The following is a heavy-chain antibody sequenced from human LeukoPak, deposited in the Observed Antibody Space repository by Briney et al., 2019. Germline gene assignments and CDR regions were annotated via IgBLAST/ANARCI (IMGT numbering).Heavy chain of an antibody. V-gene: IGHV1-2*02. CDR1: GYTFNVYY. D-gene: IGHD2-15*01. CDR3: ARGGAYCSGGSCYEY. CDR2: INPNSGDT. J-gene: IGHJ4*02. Sequence: ASVKVSCKSSGYTFNVYYMHWVRQAPGQGLEWMGWINPNSGDTNYGQTFQGRVTMTRDTSISTVYMELSRLRSDDTAVYYCARGGAYCSGGSCYEYWGQGTLVTVSS.